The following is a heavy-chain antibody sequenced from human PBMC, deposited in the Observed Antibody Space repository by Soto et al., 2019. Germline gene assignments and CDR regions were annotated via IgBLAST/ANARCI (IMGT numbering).Heavy chain of an antibody. CDR1: GYTFTDFY. CDR2: INPKNGGI. CDR3: VKGQSVLYLDL. V-gene: IGHV1-2*02. J-gene: IGHJ1*01. Sequence: GASVKVSCKSSGYTFTDFYIHWVRQVPGQGIEWVGWINPKNGGINYAQKFQGRGNMTRDTSVNTCDMDLNRRNVVDSAIYYCVKGQSVLYLDLWGRGTHVTVSS. D-gene: IGHD1-20*01.